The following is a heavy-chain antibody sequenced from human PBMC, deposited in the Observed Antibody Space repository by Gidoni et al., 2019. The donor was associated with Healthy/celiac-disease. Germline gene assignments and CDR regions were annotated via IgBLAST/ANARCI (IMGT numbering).Heavy chain of an antibody. V-gene: IGHV4-31*03. CDR2: IYYSGST. D-gene: IGHD6-13*01. CDR1: GGSISSGGYY. CDR3: ARYGAAGYFDY. Sequence: QVQLQESGQGLVRPSQTLSPTCPVSGGSISSGGYYWSWIRQHPGKGLEWIGYIYYSGSTYYNPSLKSRVTISVDTSKNQFSLKLSSVTAADTAVYYCARYGAAGYFDYWGQGTLVTVSS. J-gene: IGHJ4*02.